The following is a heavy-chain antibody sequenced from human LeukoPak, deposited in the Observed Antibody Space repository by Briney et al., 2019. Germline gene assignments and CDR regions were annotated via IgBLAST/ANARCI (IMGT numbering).Heavy chain of an antibody. Sequence: SSETLSLTCAVSGGSISSGGYSWSWIRQPPGKGLEWIGYIYYSGSTYYNPSLKSRVTISVDTSKNQFSLKLSSVTAADTAVYYCARGRGEGRGIALIRGVRAPSYNWFDPWGHGTQVTVSS. CDR3: ARGRGEGRGIALIRGVRAPSYNWFDP. CDR1: GGSISSGGYS. D-gene: IGHD3-10*01. J-gene: IGHJ5*02. CDR2: IYYSGST. V-gene: IGHV4-30-4*07.